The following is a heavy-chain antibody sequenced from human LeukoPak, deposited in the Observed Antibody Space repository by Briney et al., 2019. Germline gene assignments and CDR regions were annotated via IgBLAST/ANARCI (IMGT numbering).Heavy chain of an antibody. CDR1: GYTFTGYY. CDR3: ARAGVTGTTVRFDY. J-gene: IGHJ4*02. Sequence: ASVKVSCKASGYTFTGYYMHWVRQAPGQGLEWMGWINPNSGGTNYAQKFQGRVTMTRDTSISTAYMELSRLRSDDTAVYYCARAGVTGTTVRFDYWGQGTLVTVSS. V-gene: IGHV1-2*02. D-gene: IGHD1-20*01. CDR2: INPNSGGT.